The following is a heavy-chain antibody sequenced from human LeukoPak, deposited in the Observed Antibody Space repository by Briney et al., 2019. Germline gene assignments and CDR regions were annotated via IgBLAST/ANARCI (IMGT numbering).Heavy chain of an antibody. CDR1: GGSISSYY. Sequence: QPSETLSLTCTVSGGSISSYYWSWIRQPAGKGLEWIGRIYTSGSTNYNPSLKSRVTMSVDTSKDQFSLKLSSVTAADTAVYYCARHYDFRSGLTQTNYYYYYMDVWGKGTTVTVSS. CDR3: ARHYDFRSGLTQTNYYYYYMDV. J-gene: IGHJ6*03. CDR2: IYTSGST. V-gene: IGHV4-4*07. D-gene: IGHD3-3*01.